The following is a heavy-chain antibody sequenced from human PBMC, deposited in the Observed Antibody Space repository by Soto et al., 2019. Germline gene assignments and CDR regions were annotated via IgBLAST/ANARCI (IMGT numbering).Heavy chain of an antibody. V-gene: IGHV5-10-1*01. CDR2: IDPSDSYT. CDR1: GYSFTSYW. Sequence: GESLKISCKGSGYSFTSYWISWVRQMPGKGLEWMGRIDPSDSYTNYSPSFQGHVTISADKSISTAYLQWSSLKASDTAMYYCARGYCSSTSCYSHYHYYYGMDVWGQGTTVTVSS. J-gene: IGHJ6*02. D-gene: IGHD2-2*02. CDR3: ARGYCSSTSCYSHYHYYYGMDV.